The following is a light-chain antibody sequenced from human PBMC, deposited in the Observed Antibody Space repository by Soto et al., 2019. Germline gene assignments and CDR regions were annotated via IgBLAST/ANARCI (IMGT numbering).Light chain of an antibody. CDR2: DAS. Sequence: EIVLTQSPATLSLSPGERATLSCRASQSVSSYLAWYQQKPGQAPRLLIYDASNRATGIPARFSGSGSGTYFTRTISSLESEDFEVYYCQQRSNWSFGGGTKVEIK. CDR1: QSVSSY. J-gene: IGKJ4*01. CDR3: QQRSNWS. V-gene: IGKV3-11*01.